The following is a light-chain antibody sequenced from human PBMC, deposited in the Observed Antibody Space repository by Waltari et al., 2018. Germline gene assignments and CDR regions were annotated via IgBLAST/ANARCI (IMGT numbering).Light chain of an antibody. V-gene: IGKV3-11*01. CDR2: DTS. CDR3: QHRGHWPPDAT. CDR1: QSVRGY. Sequence: EFVLTQSPATLSLSPGERATLSCRASQSVRGYLAWYQQQPGQAPRLLIYDTSNRATGIPARFSGSGSGTDITLTISSLEPEDFAVYYCQHRGHWPPDATFGPGTKVDIK. J-gene: IGKJ3*01.